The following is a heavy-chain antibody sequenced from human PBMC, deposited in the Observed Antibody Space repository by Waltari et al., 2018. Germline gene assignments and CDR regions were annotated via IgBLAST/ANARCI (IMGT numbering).Heavy chain of an antibody. Sequence: EVQLLESGGGLVQPGGSLRLSCAASGFTFSSYAMSWVRQAPGKGLEWVSAISGSGGSTYYADSVKGRFTISRDNSKNTLYLQMNSLRAEDTAVYYCAKNWRMVRGVISWFDPWGQGTLVTVSS. CDR1: GFTFSSYA. CDR2: ISGSGGST. J-gene: IGHJ5*02. CDR3: AKNWRMVRGVISWFDP. V-gene: IGHV3-23*01. D-gene: IGHD3-10*01.